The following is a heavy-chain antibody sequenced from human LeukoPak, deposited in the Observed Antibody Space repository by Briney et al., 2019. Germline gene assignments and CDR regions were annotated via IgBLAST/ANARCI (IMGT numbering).Heavy chain of an antibody. J-gene: IGHJ4*02. Sequence: GGSLRLSCAASGFTFSSYAMSWVRQAPGKGLEWVSAISDSGGSTYYADSVKGRFTISRDNSKNTLYLQMNSLRAEDTAVYYCAKDVHGLLWFGGFHWGQGTLVTVSS. CDR1: GFTFSSYA. D-gene: IGHD3-10*01. V-gene: IGHV3-23*01. CDR2: ISDSGGST. CDR3: AKDVHGLLWFGGFH.